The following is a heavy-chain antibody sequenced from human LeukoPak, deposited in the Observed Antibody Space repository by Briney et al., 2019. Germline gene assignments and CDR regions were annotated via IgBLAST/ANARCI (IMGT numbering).Heavy chain of an antibody. CDR2: IYYSGST. CDR3: ARAYSSGWSRLDY. J-gene: IGHJ4*02. Sequence: PSETLSLTCTVSGGSVTSGGYYWSWIRQPPGKGLEWIGYIYYSGSTNYNPSLKSRVTISVDTSKNQLSLKLSSVTAAATAVCYCARAYSSGWSRLDYWGKGTLVTVSS. V-gene: IGHV4-61*08. D-gene: IGHD6-19*01. CDR1: GGSVTSGGYY.